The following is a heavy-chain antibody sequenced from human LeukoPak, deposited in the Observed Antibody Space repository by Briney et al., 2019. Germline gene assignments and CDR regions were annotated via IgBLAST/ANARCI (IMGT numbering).Heavy chain of an antibody. Sequence: GGSLRLSCAASGFTFSSYGMHWVRQAPGKGLEWVAIISYDGSNKYYADSVKGRFTISRDNSKNTLYLQMNSLRAEDTAVYYCAKDPYEELERSCYFDYWGQGTLVTVSS. CDR3: AKDPYEELERSCYFDY. D-gene: IGHD1-1*01. CDR2: ISYDGSNK. V-gene: IGHV3-30*18. J-gene: IGHJ4*02. CDR1: GFTFSSYG.